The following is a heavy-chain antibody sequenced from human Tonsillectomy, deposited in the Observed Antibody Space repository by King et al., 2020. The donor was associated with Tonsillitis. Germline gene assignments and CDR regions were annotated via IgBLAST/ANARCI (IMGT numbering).Heavy chain of an antibody. CDR2: ISGSFGST. D-gene: IGHD3-10*01. CDR3: APTRGNIQYYFDY. CDR1: GFTFSDYA. Sequence: VQLVESGGGLVQPGGSLRLSCAASGFTFSDYAMSWVRQAPGKGLEWVSAISGSFGSTYYADSVKGRFTISRDNSKNTLFLQMNSLRAEDTAVYYCAPTRGNIQYYFDYGGQGTPVTVSA. J-gene: IGHJ4*02. V-gene: IGHV3-23*04.